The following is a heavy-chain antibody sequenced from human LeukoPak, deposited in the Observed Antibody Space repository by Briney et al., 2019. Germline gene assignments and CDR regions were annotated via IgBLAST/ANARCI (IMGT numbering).Heavy chain of an antibody. Sequence: GGSLRLSCAASGFTFSGSAIHWVRHASGKGIGWVGRIRSKANSYATSSAASVKGRFTISRDDSKNTAYLQMSSLKTEDTAVYYCTRDYGVLFDYWGQGTLVTVSS. V-gene: IGHV3-73*01. CDR3: TRDYGVLFDY. D-gene: IGHD4-17*01. J-gene: IGHJ4*02. CDR2: IRSKANSYAT. CDR1: GFTFSGSA.